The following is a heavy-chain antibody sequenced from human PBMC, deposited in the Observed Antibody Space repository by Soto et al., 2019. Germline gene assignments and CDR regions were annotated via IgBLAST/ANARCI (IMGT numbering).Heavy chain of an antibody. CDR1: GGTFSSYA. J-gene: IGHJ6*02. CDR3: ARSVSFRYQLLKRGMDV. Sequence: GASVKVSCKASGGTFSSYAVSWVRQAPGQGLEWMGGIIPIFATANYAQKLQGRVMITVDESTSTAYMELSSLRSEDTAVYYCARSVSFRYQLLKRGMDVWGQGTTVTVSS. D-gene: IGHD2-2*01. CDR2: IIPIFATA. V-gene: IGHV1-69*13.